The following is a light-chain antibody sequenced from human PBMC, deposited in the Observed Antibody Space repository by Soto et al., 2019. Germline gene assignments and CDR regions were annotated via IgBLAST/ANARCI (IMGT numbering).Light chain of an antibody. CDR2: GNS. V-gene: IGLV1-40*01. Sequence: QLVLTQPPSVSGAPGQRVTISCTGSSSNTGAGYDVHWYQQLPGTAPKLLIYGNSNRPSGVPDRFSGSKSGTSASLAITGLQAEDEADYYCQSYDSSLSGWKVFGGGTKVTVL. CDR1: SSNTGAGYD. CDR3: QSYDSSLSGWKV. J-gene: IGLJ2*01.